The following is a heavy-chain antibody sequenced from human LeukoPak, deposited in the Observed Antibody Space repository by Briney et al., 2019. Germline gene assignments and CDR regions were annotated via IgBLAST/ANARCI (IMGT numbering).Heavy chain of an antibody. V-gene: IGHV3-7*01. Sequence: GGTLRLSCVGSGFTLRSHWVNWVRQSPGKGLEWVANIKPDGIDKYYVDSARGRFTVSRDNDKNSAFLHMSSLRAEDTAIYYCATISAQTCDIGGQGTWVCVSS. J-gene: IGHJ3*02. CDR3: ATISAQTCDI. CDR1: GFTLRSHW. CDR2: IKPDGIDK. D-gene: IGHD5-12*01.